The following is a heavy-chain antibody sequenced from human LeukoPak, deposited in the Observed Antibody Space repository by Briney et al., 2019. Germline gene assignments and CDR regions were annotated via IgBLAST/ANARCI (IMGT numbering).Heavy chain of an antibody. CDR3: ASTHSNYAFDY. D-gene: IGHD4-11*01. Sequence: GGSLRLSCAASGFTFSDYYMSWIRQAPGKGLEWVSYISSSGSTIYYADSVKGRFTISRDNAKNSLYLQMNSLRAEDTAVYYCASTHSNYAFDYWGQGTLVTVSS. V-gene: IGHV3-11*01. CDR2: ISSSGSTI. CDR1: GFTFSDYY. J-gene: IGHJ4*02.